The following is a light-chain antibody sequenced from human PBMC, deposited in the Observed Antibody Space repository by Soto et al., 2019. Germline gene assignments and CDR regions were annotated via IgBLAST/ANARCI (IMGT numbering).Light chain of an antibody. V-gene: IGKV3-11*01. CDR3: QQRSNWPGA. CDR2: NAS. CDR1: NSIVRS. Sequence: ETILTQSTATLSLSPGEGATLSCRDSNSIVRSLAGYKQKPGQAPRLFLYNASIRATGIPARFSGSWSGTDFTITISSRELEDFAIYYCQQRSNWPGAFGQATKLVIK. J-gene: IGKJ2*01.